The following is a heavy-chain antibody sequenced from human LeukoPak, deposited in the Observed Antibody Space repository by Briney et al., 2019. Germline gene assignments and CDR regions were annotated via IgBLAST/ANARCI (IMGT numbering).Heavy chain of an antibody. J-gene: IGHJ6*02. Sequence: SETLSLTCAVYGGSFSGYYWSWIRQPPGKGLEWIGEINHSGSTNYNPSLKSRVTIPVDTSKNQFSLKLSSVTAADTAVYYCARGVAAAGRSYYGMDVWGQGTTVTVSS. D-gene: IGHD6-13*01. CDR2: INHSGST. CDR1: GGSFSGYY. V-gene: IGHV4-34*01. CDR3: ARGVAAAGRSYYGMDV.